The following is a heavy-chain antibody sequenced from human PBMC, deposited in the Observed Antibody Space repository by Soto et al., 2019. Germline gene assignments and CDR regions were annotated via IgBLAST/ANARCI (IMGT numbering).Heavy chain of an antibody. D-gene: IGHD1-26*01. J-gene: IGHJ5*02. V-gene: IGHV3-53*01. CDR2: HYSGGST. Sequence: DVQLVESGGGLVQPGGFLRLSCAISGFSVSSNYLSWVRQAPGKGLEWVSVHYSGGSTYYADSVQGRFTISRDKSNNTLYLQMRRVRAEATAVYFCARHRHPRGTVGATSPLDPWGQGTQVTVSS. CDR3: ARHRHPRGTVGATSPLDP. CDR1: GFSVSSNY.